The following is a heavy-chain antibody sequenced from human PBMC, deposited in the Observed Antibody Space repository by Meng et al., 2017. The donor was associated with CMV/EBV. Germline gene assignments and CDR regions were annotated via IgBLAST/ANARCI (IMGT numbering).Heavy chain of an antibody. J-gene: IGHJ6*02. Sequence: GGSLRLSCAASGFTFSSYGMHWVRQAPGKGLEWVAVIWYDGSNKYYADSVKGRFTISRDNSKNTLYLQVNSLRAEDTAVYYCAKVRRVVTKGSDYGMDVWGQGTTVTVSS. CDR1: GFTFSSYG. D-gene: IGHD3-3*01. V-gene: IGHV3-33*06. CDR3: AKVRRVVTKGSDYGMDV. CDR2: IWYDGSNK.